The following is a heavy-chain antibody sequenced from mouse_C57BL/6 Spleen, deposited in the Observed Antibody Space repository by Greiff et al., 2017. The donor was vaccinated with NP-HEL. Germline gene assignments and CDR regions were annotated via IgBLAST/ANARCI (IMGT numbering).Heavy chain of an antibody. D-gene: IGHD1-1*01. V-gene: IGHV5-4*01. CDR3: ARGGNYYSYYFDY. J-gene: IGHJ2*01. CDR1: GFTFSSYA. Sequence: EVQLVESGGGLVKPGGSLKLSCAASGFTFSSYAMSWVRQTPEKRLEWVATISDGGSYTYYPDNVKGRFTISRDNAKNNLYLQMSHLKSEDTAMYYCARGGNYYSYYFDYWGQGTTLTVSS. CDR2: ISDGGSYT.